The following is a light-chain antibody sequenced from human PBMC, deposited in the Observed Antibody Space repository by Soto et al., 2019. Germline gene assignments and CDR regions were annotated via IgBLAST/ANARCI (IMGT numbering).Light chain of an antibody. Sequence: EIVLTQSPGTLSLSPGERATLSCRASQSVSSSYLAWYQHKPGQAPRLLIYGASSRATGIPDRFNGSGSGTDFTLTISRLEPEDFAVYYCQQYGSSPTFGPGTKVDIK. CDR1: QSVSSSY. J-gene: IGKJ3*01. V-gene: IGKV3-20*01. CDR3: QQYGSSPT. CDR2: GAS.